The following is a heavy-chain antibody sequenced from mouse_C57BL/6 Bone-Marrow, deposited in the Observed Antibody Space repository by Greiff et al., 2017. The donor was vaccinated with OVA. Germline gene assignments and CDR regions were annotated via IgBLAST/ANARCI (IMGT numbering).Heavy chain of an antibody. D-gene: IGHD1-1*01. CDR3: TRKIGIYYYCSSSAWCAY. CDR2: IYPGNSDT. V-gene: IGHV1-5*01. J-gene: IGHJ3*01. Sequence: VQLQQSGTVLARPGASVKMSCKTSGYTFTSYWMHWVKQRPGQGLEWIGAIYPGNSDTSYNQKFKGKAKLTAVTSASTAYMELSSLTNEDSAVYYCTRKIGIYYYCSSSAWCAYWGQGTLVTVSA. CDR1: GYTFTSYW.